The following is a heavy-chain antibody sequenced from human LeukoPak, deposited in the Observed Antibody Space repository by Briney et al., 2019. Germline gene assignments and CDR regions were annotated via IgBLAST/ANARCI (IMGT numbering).Heavy chain of an antibody. J-gene: IGHJ4*02. Sequence: GGSLRLSCAGSGFTFSSYSMSWVRQAPGKGLEGVSAISGSGGRTYYADSVKGRFTISRDNSKNTLYLQMNSLRAEDTAVYYCAKEIILEYSSSDYWGQGTLVTVSS. D-gene: IGHD6-19*01. CDR2: ISGSGGRT. CDR1: GFTFSSYS. V-gene: IGHV3-23*01. CDR3: AKEIILEYSSSDY.